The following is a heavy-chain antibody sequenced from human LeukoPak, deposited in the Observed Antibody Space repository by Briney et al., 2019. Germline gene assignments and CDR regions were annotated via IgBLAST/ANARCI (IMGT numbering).Heavy chain of an antibody. D-gene: IGHD3-3*01. Sequence: GGSLRLSCAASGFTFSRYSMNWVRQAPGKGREWVSYISRSSSTIHYADSVKGRFTISRDNSKNTLYLQMNSLRAEDTAVYYCAKAYYDFWSGYSLGSAFDIWGQGTMVTVSS. CDR1: GFTFSRYS. J-gene: IGHJ3*02. V-gene: IGHV3-48*01. CDR3: AKAYYDFWSGYSLGSAFDI. CDR2: ISRSSSTI.